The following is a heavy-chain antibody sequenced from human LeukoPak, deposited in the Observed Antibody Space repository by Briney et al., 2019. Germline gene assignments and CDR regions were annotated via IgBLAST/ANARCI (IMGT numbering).Heavy chain of an antibody. D-gene: IGHD3-10*01. CDR2: HYSGGST. CDR1: GFTVSSNY. Sequence: GGSLRLSCAASGFTVSSNYMNWVRQAPGKGLEGVSVHYSGGSTFYADSVKGRFPISRDTSKNTLYLQMNSLRADDTAAYYCARDLSPVVRASPMGYWDQGTLVTVSS. V-gene: IGHV3-53*05. CDR3: ARDLSPVVRASPMGY. J-gene: IGHJ4*02.